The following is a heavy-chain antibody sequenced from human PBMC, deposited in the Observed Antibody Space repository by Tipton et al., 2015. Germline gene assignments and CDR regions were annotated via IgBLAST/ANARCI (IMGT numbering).Heavy chain of an antibody. CDR1: GGSISSEY. Sequence: TLSLTCTVSGGSISSEYWSWIRQPPGKGLEWIGYVFYTGSTYYNPSLESRVTISVDTSENQFSLELMSVTAADTGVYFCARGQDETTSGEYFTHWGQGTLVTVSS. J-gene: IGHJ1*01. D-gene: IGHD2/OR15-2a*01. V-gene: IGHV4-59*01. CDR3: ARGQDETTSGEYFTH. CDR2: VFYTGST.